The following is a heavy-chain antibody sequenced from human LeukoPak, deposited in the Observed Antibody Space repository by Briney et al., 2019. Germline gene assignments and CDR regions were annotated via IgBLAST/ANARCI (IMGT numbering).Heavy chain of an antibody. J-gene: IGHJ5*02. CDR3: AKTSVPDVYGDYPMS. CDR1: GFTFRNYG. V-gene: IGHV3-23*01. CDR2: ISGSGGST. D-gene: IGHD4-17*01. Sequence: PGGSLRLSCAASGFTFRNYGMAWVRQAPGKGLEWVSAISGSGGSTFYADSVEGRFTISRDNSKNTLYLQIISLRAEDTAVYYCAKTSVPDVYGDYPMSWGQGTLVAVSS.